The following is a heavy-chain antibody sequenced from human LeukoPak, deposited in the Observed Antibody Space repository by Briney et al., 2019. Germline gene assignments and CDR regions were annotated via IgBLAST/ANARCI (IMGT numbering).Heavy chain of an antibody. CDR3: AKDGNWGFDY. Sequence: PGGSLRLSCAASGFTFRNYGVHGVRQAPGKGLEWVACMRIDGSVYYADSVKGRFTISRDNSKNTLYLQMNSLRPEDTAVYYCAKDGNWGFDYWGQGTLVSVS. D-gene: IGHD7-27*01. V-gene: IGHV3-30*02. CDR1: GFTFRNYG. J-gene: IGHJ4*02. CDR2: MRIDGSV.